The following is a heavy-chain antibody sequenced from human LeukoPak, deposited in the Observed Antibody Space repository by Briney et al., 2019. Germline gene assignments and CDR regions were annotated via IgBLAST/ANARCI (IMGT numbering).Heavy chain of an antibody. CDR1: GYSISSGYY. J-gene: IGHJ5*02. CDR3: AREVLCSGSPRFVL. Sequence: SETLSLTCAVSGYSISSGYYWGWIRQPPGNGLEWIASIYHSGSTYYNPSLKSRVTLSVDTSKNQFSLKLSSVTAADPAVYNCAREVLCSGSPRFVLWGQGTLVTVSS. V-gene: IGHV4-38-2*01. D-gene: IGHD3-10*02. CDR2: IYHSGST.